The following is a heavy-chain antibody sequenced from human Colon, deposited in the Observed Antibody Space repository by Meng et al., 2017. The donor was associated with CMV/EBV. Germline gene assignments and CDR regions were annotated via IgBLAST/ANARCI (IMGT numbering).Heavy chain of an antibody. CDR3: AKRRIAAAGDFQD. CDR1: GFIFSSFP. D-gene: IGHD6-13*01. V-gene: IGHV3-23*01. J-gene: IGHJ1*01. Sequence: GGSLRLSCVASGFIFSSFPMHWVRQSPGKGLEWVSAIGDTGATTKYADSVKGRFTISRDNSENTLYLQMNSLRAEDTAVYYCAKRRIAAAGDFQDWGQGTLVTVSS. CDR2: IGDTGATT.